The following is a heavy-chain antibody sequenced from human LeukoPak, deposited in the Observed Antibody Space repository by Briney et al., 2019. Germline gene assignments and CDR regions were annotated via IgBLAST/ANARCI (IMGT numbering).Heavy chain of an antibody. CDR1: GYTFTSNY. Sequence: GASVKVSCKAFGYTFTSNYMHWVRQAPGQGPEWMGVISPSGGSTTYAQKFQGRVTMTTDTSTSTAYMELRSLRSDDTAVYYCARPYDSSGYAHFDYWGQGTLVTVSS. CDR3: ARPYDSSGYAHFDY. J-gene: IGHJ4*02. CDR2: ISPSGGST. D-gene: IGHD3-22*01. V-gene: IGHV1-46*01.